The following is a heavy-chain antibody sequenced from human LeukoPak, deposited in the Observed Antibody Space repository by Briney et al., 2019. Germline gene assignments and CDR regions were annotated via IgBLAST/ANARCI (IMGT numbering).Heavy chain of an antibody. Sequence: GGSLRLSCAASGFTFRSYAMHWVRQAPGKGLEWVAVISYDGSNKYYVDSVKGRFTISRDNSKNTLYLQMNSLRAEDTAVYYCARGAHRWATTNGNFDYWGQGTLVTVSS. D-gene: IGHD1-1*01. J-gene: IGHJ4*02. CDR1: GFTFRSYA. CDR3: ARGAHRWATTNGNFDY. CDR2: ISYDGSNK. V-gene: IGHV3-30*04.